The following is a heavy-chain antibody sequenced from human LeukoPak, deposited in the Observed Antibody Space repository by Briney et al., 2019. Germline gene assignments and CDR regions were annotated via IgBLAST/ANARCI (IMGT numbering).Heavy chain of an antibody. CDR3: AKGYYYGSGSFDY. Sequence: GGSLRLSCAASGFTFSNYGMHWVRQAPGKGLEWVAVISNDGSNEYYADSVKGRFTISRDNSKNTLYLQMNSLRAEDTAVYYCAKGYYYGSGSFDYWGQGTLVTVSS. V-gene: IGHV3-30*18. J-gene: IGHJ4*02. CDR2: ISNDGSNE. D-gene: IGHD3-10*01. CDR1: GFTFSNYG.